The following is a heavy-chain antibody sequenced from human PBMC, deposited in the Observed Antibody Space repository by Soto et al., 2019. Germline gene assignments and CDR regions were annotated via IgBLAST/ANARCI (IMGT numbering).Heavy chain of an antibody. Sequence: GGSLRLSCAASGFTFSSYAMSWVRQAPGKGLEWVPAISGSGGSTYYADSVKGRFTISRDNSKNTLYLQMNSLRAEDTAVYYCAKDRNWGYIWNYGRFGSPYDYRGQRTLDTGSA. J-gene: IGHJ4*02. CDR3: AKDRNWGYIWNYGRFGSPYDY. CDR2: ISGSGGST. D-gene: IGHD1-7*01. CDR1: GFTFSSYA. V-gene: IGHV3-23*01.